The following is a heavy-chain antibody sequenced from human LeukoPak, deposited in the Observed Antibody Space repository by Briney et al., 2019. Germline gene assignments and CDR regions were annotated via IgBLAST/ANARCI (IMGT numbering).Heavy chain of an antibody. D-gene: IGHD6-13*01. CDR2: IYYSGST. CDR1: GGSISSGGYY. J-gene: IGHJ4*02. V-gene: IGHV4-39*01. CDR3: ARHRKNSSLVGGFDY. Sequence: SQTLSLTCAVSGGSISSGGYYWGWIRQPPGKGLEWVGSIYYSGSTYYNPSLKSRVTISVDTSKNQTSLKLSSVTAADTAVYYCARHRKNSSLVGGFDYWGQGTLVTVSS.